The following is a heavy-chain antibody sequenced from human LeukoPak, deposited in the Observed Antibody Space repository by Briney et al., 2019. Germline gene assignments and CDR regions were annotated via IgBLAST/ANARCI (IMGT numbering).Heavy chain of an antibody. D-gene: IGHD6-19*01. CDR2: IWYDGSNK. J-gene: IGHJ4*02. CDR3: AKSLEWGSGWSPTVDY. Sequence: PGGSLRLSCAASGFTFSSYGMHWVRQAPGKGLEWVAVIWYDGSNKYYADSVKGRFTISRDNSKNTLYLQMNSLRAEDTAVYFCAKSLEWGSGWSPTVDYWGQGTLVTVSS. CDR1: GFTFSSYG. V-gene: IGHV3-33*06.